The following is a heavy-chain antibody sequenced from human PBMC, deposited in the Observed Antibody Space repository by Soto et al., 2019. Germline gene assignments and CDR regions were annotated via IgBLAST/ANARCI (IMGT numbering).Heavy chain of an antibody. V-gene: IGHV4-61*03. CDR2: IYYTGGT. CDR1: GGSVSSGSYS. CDR3: ARLEVGLDY. Sequence: QVQLQESGPGLVKPSETLSLTCSVSGGSVSSGSYSWSWIRQSPEKGLEWIGYIYYTGGTKYNPYLTRRVTISADTSRNHFSLKLTFVTGADTAVYYCARLEVGLDYWGQGVLVTVSS. D-gene: IGHD2-2*01. J-gene: IGHJ4*02.